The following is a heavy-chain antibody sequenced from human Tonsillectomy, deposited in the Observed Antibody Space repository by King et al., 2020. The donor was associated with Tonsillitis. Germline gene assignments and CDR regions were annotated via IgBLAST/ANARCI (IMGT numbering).Heavy chain of an antibody. CDR1: GFNVSSNY. V-gene: IGHV3-66*01. D-gene: IGHD4-17*01. Sequence: VQLVESGGALVQPGGSLRLSCGASGFNVSSNYMNWVRQFPGKGLEWVSVMYSGGSTYYADSVKGRFTSSRDNSKNTLYLEMNSLKAEDTAVYFCAGTTPNKGHHYYYRDVWGKGTSVTVSS. CDR3: AGTTPNKGHHYYYRDV. J-gene: IGHJ6*03. CDR2: MYSGGST.